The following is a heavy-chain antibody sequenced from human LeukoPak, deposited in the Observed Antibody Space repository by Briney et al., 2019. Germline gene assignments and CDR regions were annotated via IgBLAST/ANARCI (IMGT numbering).Heavy chain of an antibody. CDR2: IIPIFGTA. V-gene: IGHV1-69*13. Sequence: SVTVSCKASGYTFTSYGISWVRQAPGQGLEWMGGIIPIFGTANYAQKFQGRVTITADESTSTAYMELSSLRSEDTAVYYCARGGSSSWSDGYYFDYWGQGTLVTVSS. CDR3: ARGGSSSWSDGYYFDY. D-gene: IGHD6-13*01. J-gene: IGHJ4*02. CDR1: GYTFTSYG.